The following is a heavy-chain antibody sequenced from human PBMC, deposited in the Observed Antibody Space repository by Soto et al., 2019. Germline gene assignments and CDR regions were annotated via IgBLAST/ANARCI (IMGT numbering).Heavy chain of an antibody. J-gene: IGHJ4*02. CDR2: ITGSGGGT. D-gene: IGHD3-9*01. Sequence: GGSLRLSCVASGFNFSPFWMSWVRQAPGKGLGWVSSITGSGGGTYYADSVKGRFTISRDNAQNSVFLLINSLRAEDTAVYYCARDRDWAFDYWGQGTLVTVSS. CDR3: ARDRDWAFDY. CDR1: GFNFSPFW. V-gene: IGHV3-21*01.